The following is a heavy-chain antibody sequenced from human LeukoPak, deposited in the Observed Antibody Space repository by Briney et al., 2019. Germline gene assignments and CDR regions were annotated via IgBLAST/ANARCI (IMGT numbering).Heavy chain of an antibody. CDR3: ARRLSSSWNDAFDI. Sequence: SETLSLTCTVPGGSISSGSYYWGWIRQPPRKGLEWVESMYYSGSTYYNPSLKSRVTISVDTSKNQFSLKLSSVTAADTAVYYCARRLSSSWNDAFDIWGQGTMVTVSS. J-gene: IGHJ3*02. V-gene: IGHV4-39*01. D-gene: IGHD6-13*01. CDR1: GGSISSGSYY. CDR2: MYYSGST.